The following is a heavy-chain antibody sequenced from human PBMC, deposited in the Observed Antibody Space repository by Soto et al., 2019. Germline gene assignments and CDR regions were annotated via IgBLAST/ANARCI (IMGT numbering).Heavy chain of an antibody. D-gene: IGHD6-19*01. CDR3: ARDYSNGWRAFDY. CDR2: TNPSGGRP. J-gene: IGHJ4*02. Sequence: QVQLVQSGAGVREPGASVKVSCTTSGYTFTDHYLHWVRQAPGQGLEWMGITNPSGGRPTYAQKFQGRVTMPSDTSTRTVNMDLSSLTSEDTAVYYCARDYSNGWRAFDYWGQGALVTVAA. V-gene: IGHV1-46*01. CDR1: GYTFTDHY.